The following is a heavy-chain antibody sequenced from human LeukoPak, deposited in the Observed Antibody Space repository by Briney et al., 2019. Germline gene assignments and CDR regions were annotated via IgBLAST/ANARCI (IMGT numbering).Heavy chain of an antibody. CDR1: GYTFTSYG. CDR2: ISAYNGDT. J-gene: IGHJ5*01. CDR3: ALMVRGVIIQNWFDS. Sequence: EASVKVSCKASGYTFTSYGISWVRQAPGQGLEWMGWISAYNGDTKYARKLQGRVTMTTDTSTSTAYMELRSLRSDDTAVYYCALMVRGVIIQNWFDSWGQGTLVTVSS. V-gene: IGHV1-18*01. D-gene: IGHD3-10*01.